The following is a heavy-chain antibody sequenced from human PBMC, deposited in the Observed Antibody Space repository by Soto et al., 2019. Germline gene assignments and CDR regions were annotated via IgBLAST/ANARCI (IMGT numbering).Heavy chain of an antibody. CDR2: ISYDGSNK. CDR3: AKSGEVLPDY. V-gene: IGHV3-30*18. CDR1: GVTFSSYG. Sequence: VGSLRLSCAAGGVTFSSYGMHWVRQAPGKGLEWVAVISYDGSNKYYADSVKGRFTISRDNSKNTLYLQMNSLRAEDTAVYYCAKSGEVLPDYWGQGTLVTVSS. D-gene: IGHD2-15*01. J-gene: IGHJ4*02.